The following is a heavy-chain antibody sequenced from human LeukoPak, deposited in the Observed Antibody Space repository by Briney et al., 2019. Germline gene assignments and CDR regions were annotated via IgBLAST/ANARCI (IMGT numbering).Heavy chain of an antibody. J-gene: IGHJ4*02. CDR1: GYTFTSYG. V-gene: IGHV1-18*01. Sequence: VASVKVSCKASGYTFTSYGISWVRQAPGQGLEWMGWISAYNGNTNYAQKLQGRVTMTTDTSTSTAYMELRSLRSDDTAVYYCARDRGEWFGESQGLDYWGQGTLVTVSS. CDR2: ISAYNGNT. CDR3: ARDRGEWFGESQGLDY. D-gene: IGHD3-10*01.